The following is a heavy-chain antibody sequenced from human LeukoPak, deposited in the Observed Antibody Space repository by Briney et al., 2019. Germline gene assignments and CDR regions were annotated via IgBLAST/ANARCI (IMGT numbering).Heavy chain of an antibody. CDR1: GYTFTSYG. CDR3: ATGEMATSYFDY. D-gene: IGHD5-24*01. CDR2: ISAYNGNT. Sequence: ASVKVSCKASGYTFTSYGISWVRQAAGQGLEWMGWISAYNGNTNYAQKLQGRVTMTTDTSTSTAYMELRSLRSDDTAVYYCATGEMATSYFDYWGQGTLVTVSS. J-gene: IGHJ4*02. V-gene: IGHV1-18*01.